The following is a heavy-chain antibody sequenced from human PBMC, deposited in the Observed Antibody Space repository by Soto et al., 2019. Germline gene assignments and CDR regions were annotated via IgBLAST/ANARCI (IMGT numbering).Heavy chain of an antibody. J-gene: IGHJ5*02. CDR3: ARGGPDLERRWPKRQKPNWFDP. CDR2: INHSGST. Sequence: QVQLQQWGAGLLKPSETLSLTCAVYGGSFSGYYWSWIRQPPGKGLEWIGEINHSGSTNYNPSLKSRVTISVDTSKNQFSLKLSSVTAADTAVYYCARGGPDLERRWPKRQKPNWFDPWGQGTLVTVSS. D-gene: IGHD1-1*01. V-gene: IGHV4-34*01. CDR1: GGSFSGYY.